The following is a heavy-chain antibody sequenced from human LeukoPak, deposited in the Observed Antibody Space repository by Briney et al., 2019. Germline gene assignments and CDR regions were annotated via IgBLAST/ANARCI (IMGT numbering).Heavy chain of an antibody. J-gene: IGHJ6*02. D-gene: IGHD2-2*01. CDR2: IYYSGST. Sequence: SETLCPSPTVSGGLISFTTTEGGSIRQPPGKGLEWIGSIYYSGSTYYNPSLKSRVTISVDTSKNQFSLKLRSVTAADTAVYYCARDAIVVGEAAGFSGMNIWGPGTTVTVSS. CDR3: ARDAIVVGEAAGFSGMNI. CDR1: GGLISFTTTE. V-gene: IGHV4-39*02.